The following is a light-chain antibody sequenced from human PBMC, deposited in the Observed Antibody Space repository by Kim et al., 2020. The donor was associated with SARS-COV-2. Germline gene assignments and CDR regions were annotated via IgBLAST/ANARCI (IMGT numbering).Light chain of an antibody. V-gene: IGKV1-39*01. Sequence: SASVGETITITCTASQSVRTSLNWHEQKPGKAPKHLMFAASSLRAEVKSKFSGGGSGTDFTLTISSLQPEDFATYSYQKSYSTLTFGQGTKL. CDR2: AAS. J-gene: IGKJ2*01. CDR3: QKSYSTLT. CDR1: QSVRTS.